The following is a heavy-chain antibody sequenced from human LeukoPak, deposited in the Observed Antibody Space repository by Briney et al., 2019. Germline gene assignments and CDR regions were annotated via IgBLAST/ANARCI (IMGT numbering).Heavy chain of an antibody. CDR3: ASGKRDGYNYGRWETFDY. V-gene: IGHV1-69*13. J-gene: IGHJ4*02. CDR1: GGTFSSYT. D-gene: IGHD5-24*01. CDR2: IIPIFGTA. Sequence: SVKVSCKASGGTFSSYTISWVRQAPGQGLEWMGGIIPIFGTANYAQKFQGRVTITADESTSTAYMELSSLRSEDTAVYYCASGKRDGYNYGRWETFDYWGQGTLVTVSS.